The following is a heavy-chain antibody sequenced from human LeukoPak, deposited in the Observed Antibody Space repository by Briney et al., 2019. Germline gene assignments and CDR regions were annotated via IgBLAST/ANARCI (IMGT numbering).Heavy chain of an antibody. CDR1: GGTFISYA. Sequence: GASVTVSFKASGGTFISYAISWVRQAPGQGLEWMGRIIPILGIANYAQKFQGRVTITADKSTSTAYMELSSLRSEDTAVYYCARDEGYYYDSSTWGQGTLVTVSS. CDR2: IIPILGIA. CDR3: ARDEGYYYDSST. V-gene: IGHV1-69*04. D-gene: IGHD3-22*01. J-gene: IGHJ5*02.